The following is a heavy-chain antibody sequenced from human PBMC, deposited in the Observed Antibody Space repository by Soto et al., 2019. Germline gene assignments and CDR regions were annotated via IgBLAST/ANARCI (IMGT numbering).Heavy chain of an antibody. CDR2: IYWNDDK. D-gene: IGHD3-9*01. Sequence: SGPTRVNPTQTLTLTCTFSGFSLNSGEVRVGWIRQPPGKALECLSLIYWNDDKRYSPSIRNRLTITKDTSKNQVVLTMTNMDPEDTGTYSCTRSDILTGSSDYWGQGTLVTVSS. CDR1: GFSLNSGEVR. J-gene: IGHJ4*02. CDR3: TRSDILTGSSDY. V-gene: IGHV2-5*01.